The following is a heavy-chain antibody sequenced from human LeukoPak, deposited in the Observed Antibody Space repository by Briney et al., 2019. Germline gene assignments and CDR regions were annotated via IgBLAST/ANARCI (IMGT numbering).Heavy chain of an antibody. J-gene: IGHJ5*02. CDR3: ARDSGSGSYEYNWFDP. CDR2: IYYSGST. D-gene: IGHD3-10*01. CDR1: GGSISSYY. V-gene: IGHV4-59*01. Sequence: PSETLSLTCTVSGGSISSYYWSWIRQPPGKGLEWIGYIYYSGSTNYNPSLKSRVTISVDTSKNQFSLKLSSVTAADTAVYYCARDSGSGSYEYNWFDPWGQGTLVTVSS.